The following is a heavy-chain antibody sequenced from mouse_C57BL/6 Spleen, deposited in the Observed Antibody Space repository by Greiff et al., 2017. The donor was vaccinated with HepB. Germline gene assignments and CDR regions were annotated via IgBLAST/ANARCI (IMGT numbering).Heavy chain of an antibody. CDR2: IDPEDGET. Sequence: VQLQQSGAELVKPGASVKLSCTASGFNIKDYYMHWVKQRTEQGLEWIGRIDPEDGETKYAPKFKGKATITADTSSNTADLQLSSLTSEDTAVYYCAIYYYGSSYEWYFDVWGTGTTVTVSS. V-gene: IGHV14-2*01. J-gene: IGHJ1*03. CDR3: AIYYYGSSYEWYFDV. CDR1: GFNIKDYY. D-gene: IGHD1-1*01.